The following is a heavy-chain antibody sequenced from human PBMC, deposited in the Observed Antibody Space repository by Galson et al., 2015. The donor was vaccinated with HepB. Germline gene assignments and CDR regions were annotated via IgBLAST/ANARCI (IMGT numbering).Heavy chain of an antibody. D-gene: IGHD3-22*01. CDR2: IHYDGSNK. CDR1: GFTFGSYG. J-gene: IGHJ4*02. CDR3: AKDRGDSSGYYYFDY. V-gene: IGHV3-30*02. Sequence: SLRLSCAASGFTFGSYGMHWVRQAPGKGLEWVSFIHYDGSNKYYADSVKGRFTISRDNSKNTLYVQMNSLRAADTAVYYCAKDRGDSSGYYYFDYWGQGTLVTVSS.